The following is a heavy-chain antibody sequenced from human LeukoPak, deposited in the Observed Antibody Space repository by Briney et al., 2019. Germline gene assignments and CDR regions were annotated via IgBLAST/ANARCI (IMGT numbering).Heavy chain of an antibody. Sequence: GGSLRLSCAASGFTFSSSWMSWVRQAPGKGLEWVANTKQDGSEKSYVESVRGRFTISRDNAKNSLYLQLNSLRAEDTALYYCARDNPPDYWGQGTLVTVSS. CDR3: ARDNPPDY. CDR1: GFTFSSSW. V-gene: IGHV3-7*03. J-gene: IGHJ4*02. CDR2: TKQDGSEK.